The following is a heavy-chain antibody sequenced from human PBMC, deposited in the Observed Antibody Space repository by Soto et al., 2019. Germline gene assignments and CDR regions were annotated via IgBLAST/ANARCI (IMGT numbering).Heavy chain of an antibody. CDR1: GFSLSTSGVG. J-gene: IGHJ4*02. D-gene: IGHD6-19*01. V-gene: IGHV2-5*02. Sequence: QITLKESGPALVKPTQTLTLTCTFSGFSLSTSGVGVGCIRQPPGKALEWLSVIYGDDEKRYNASLKSRLAITKDTSKNQVLLTVTNLDPLDTATSFCARSLQPGYYSGWSDWGQGALVTVSS. CDR3: ARSLQPGYYSGWSD. CDR2: IYGDDEK.